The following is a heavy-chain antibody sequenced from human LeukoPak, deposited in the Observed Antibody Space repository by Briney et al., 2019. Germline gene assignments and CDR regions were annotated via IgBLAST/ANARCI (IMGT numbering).Heavy chain of an antibody. CDR1: GGSISSYY. Sequence: PSETLSLTCTVSGGSISSYYWSWIRQPPGKGLEWIGYIYYSGSTNYNPSLKSRVTISVDTSKNQFSLKLSSVTAADTAVYYCARLDSVLGAIDYWGQGTLVTVSS. CDR3: ARLDSVLGAIDY. D-gene: IGHD3-16*01. CDR2: IYYSGST. J-gene: IGHJ4*02. V-gene: IGHV4-59*08.